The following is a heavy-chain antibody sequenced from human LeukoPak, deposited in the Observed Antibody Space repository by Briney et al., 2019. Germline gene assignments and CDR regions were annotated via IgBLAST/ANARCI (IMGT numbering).Heavy chain of an antibody. CDR3: AKDSGIAAAGRWLSYYYYYYYMDV. D-gene: IGHD6-13*01. CDR1: GFTFSSYG. CDR2: IRYDGSNK. V-gene: IGHV3-30*02. Sequence: PGGSLRLSCAASGFTFSSYGMHWVRRAPGKGLEWVAFIRYDGSNKYYADSVKGRFTISRDNSKNTLYLQMNSLRAEDTAVYYCAKDSGIAAAGRWLSYYYYYYYMDVWGKGTTVTVSS. J-gene: IGHJ6*03.